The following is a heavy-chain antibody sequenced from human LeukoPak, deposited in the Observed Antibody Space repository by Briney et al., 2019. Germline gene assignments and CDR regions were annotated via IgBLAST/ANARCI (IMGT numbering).Heavy chain of an antibody. Sequence: GGSLRLSCAASGFTVSSNYMSWVRQALGKGLEWVSIIYSGASTYYADSVKGRFTISRHISKYTLYLQMNSLRAEDTAVYYCARGYCTNAVCPIDYWGQGTLVTVSS. J-gene: IGHJ4*02. CDR3: ARGYCTNAVCPIDY. D-gene: IGHD2-8*01. CDR1: GFTVSSNY. CDR2: IYSGAST. V-gene: IGHV3-53*04.